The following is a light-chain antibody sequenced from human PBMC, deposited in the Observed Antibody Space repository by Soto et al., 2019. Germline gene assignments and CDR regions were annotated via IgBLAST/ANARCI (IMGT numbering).Light chain of an antibody. CDR1: TGAVTSGHY. V-gene: IGLV7-46*01. CDR3: LLAYRGARV. J-gene: IGLJ2*01. Sequence: QAVVTQEPSLTVSPGGTVTLTCGSSTGAVTSGHYPFWFQQKPGQAPRALIDDTNTKHSWTPARFSGSLLGGKAALTLSGAQPEDEADYYCLLAYRGARVFGGGPKLTVL. CDR2: DTN.